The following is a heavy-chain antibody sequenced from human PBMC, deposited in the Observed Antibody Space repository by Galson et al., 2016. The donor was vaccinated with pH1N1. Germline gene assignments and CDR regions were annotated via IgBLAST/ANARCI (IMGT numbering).Heavy chain of an antibody. CDR1: GFTVTDNY. J-gene: IGHJ5*02. V-gene: IGHV3-53*01. D-gene: IGHD3-10*01. CDR2: IYRGGTT. Sequence: SLRLSCAASGFTVTDNYMNWVRRAPGKGLEWVSVIYRGGTTHYADSVKGRFTISRDNSRSTLYLQLSALTVDDTAVYYCAKEGRWYGGNWFDPWGQGTLVTVSS. CDR3: AKEGRWYGGNWFDP.